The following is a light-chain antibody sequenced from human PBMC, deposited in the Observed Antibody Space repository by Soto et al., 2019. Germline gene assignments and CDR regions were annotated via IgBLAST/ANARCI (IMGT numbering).Light chain of an antibody. J-gene: IGLJ1*01. CDR2: EVS. CDR3: NSYTSSSTYV. V-gene: IGLV2-18*02. CDR1: SSDVGSYNR. Sequence: HSVLTKAPSLYGLPGQSVTISCTRTSSDVGSYNRVSWYQQPPGTAPKLMIYEVSNRPSGVPDRFSGSKSGNTASLTISGLQAEDEADYYCNSYTSSSTYVFGTGTKVTVL.